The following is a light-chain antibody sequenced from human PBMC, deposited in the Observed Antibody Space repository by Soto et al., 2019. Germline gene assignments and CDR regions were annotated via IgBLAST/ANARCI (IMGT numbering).Light chain of an antibody. Sequence: EIVLTQSPGTLSLSPGERATLSCRASQSVSSSYLAWYQQKPGQAHRLLIYDAYSRATGTPDRFSGSGSGTDFTISMSRLEPEDCAVYYCQEYGSSPRTFGQGTKVEIK. CDR3: QEYGSSPRT. CDR1: QSVSSSY. J-gene: IGKJ1*01. V-gene: IGKV3-20*01. CDR2: DAY.